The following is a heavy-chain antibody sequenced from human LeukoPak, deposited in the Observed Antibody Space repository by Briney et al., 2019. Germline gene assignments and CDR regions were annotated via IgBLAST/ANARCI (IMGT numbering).Heavy chain of an antibody. D-gene: IGHD6-13*01. J-gene: IGHJ4*02. CDR2: IYYSGST. Sequence: SETLPLTCTVSGGSISSYYWSWIRQPPGKGLEWIGYIYYSGSTNYNPSLKSRVTISVDTSKNQFSLKLSSVTAADTAVYYCARANSSWEGYFDYWGQGTLVTVSS. CDR1: GGSISSYY. V-gene: IGHV4-59*01. CDR3: ARANSSWEGYFDY.